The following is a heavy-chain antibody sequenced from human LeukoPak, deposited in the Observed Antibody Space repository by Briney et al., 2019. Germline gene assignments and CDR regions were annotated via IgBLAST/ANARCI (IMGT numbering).Heavy chain of an antibody. CDR2: IYPDDSDT. D-gene: IGHD6-6*01. V-gene: IGHV5-51*01. Sequence: GESLKISCKGSGYSFTTYWIGWVRQMPGKGLEWMGIIYPDDSDTRYSPSFQGQVTISVDKSISTAYLQWSSLKASDAAIYYCARRGSSSSDYYYGMDVWGQGTTATVSS. J-gene: IGHJ6*02. CDR1: GYSFTTYW. CDR3: ARRGSSSSDYYYGMDV.